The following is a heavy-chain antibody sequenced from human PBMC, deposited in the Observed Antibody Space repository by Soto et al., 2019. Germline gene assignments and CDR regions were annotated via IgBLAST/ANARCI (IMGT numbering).Heavy chain of an antibody. Sequence: GGSLRLSCAASGFTFSSYAMHWVRQAPGKGLEWVAVISYDGSNKYYADSVKGRFTISRDNSKNTLYLQMNSLRAEDTAVYYCARDYYVDTATPYNWFDPWGQGTLVTVSS. CDR1: GFTFSSYA. D-gene: IGHD5-18*01. CDR3: ARDYYVDTATPYNWFDP. V-gene: IGHV3-30-3*01. J-gene: IGHJ5*02. CDR2: ISYDGSNK.